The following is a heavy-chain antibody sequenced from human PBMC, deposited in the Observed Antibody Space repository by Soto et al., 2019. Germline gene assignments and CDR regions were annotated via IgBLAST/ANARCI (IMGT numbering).Heavy chain of an antibody. V-gene: IGHV4-61*01. D-gene: IGHD2-15*01. J-gene: IGHJ4*02. CDR3: ARECSFAGHAYDY. Sequence: XETLALTCTVSGGSVSSGSYYWSWIRQPPGKGLEWIGYIYYSGSTNYNPSLKSRVTISVDTSKNQFSLKLSSVTAADTAVYYCARECSFAGHAYDYWGQGTLVTVSS. CDR2: IYYSGST. CDR1: GGSVSSGSYY.